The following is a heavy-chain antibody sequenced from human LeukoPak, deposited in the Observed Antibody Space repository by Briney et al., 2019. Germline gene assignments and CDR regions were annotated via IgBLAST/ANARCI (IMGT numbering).Heavy chain of an antibody. CDR1: GGSISSSSYY. CDR2: IYYSGST. CDR3: ARHVTAAGWENWFDP. V-gene: IGHV4-39*01. J-gene: IGHJ5*02. D-gene: IGHD6-13*01. Sequence: SETLSLTCTVSGGSISSSSYYWGWIRQPPGKGPEWIGSIYYSGSTYYNPSLKSRVTISVDTSKNQFSLKLSSVTAADTAVYYCARHVTAAGWENWFDPWGQGTLVTVSS.